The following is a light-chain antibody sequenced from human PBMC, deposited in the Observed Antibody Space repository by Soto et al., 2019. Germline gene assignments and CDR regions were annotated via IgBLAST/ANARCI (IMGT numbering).Light chain of an antibody. CDR2: DAS. V-gene: IGKV1-5*01. J-gene: IGKJ1*01. CDR3: QQYNSWGT. Sequence: DIQMTQSPSTLSASVGDRVTITCRASQSISSWFAWYQQKPGKAPKLLIYDASSFESGVPSRFSGSGSGTEFTLTISSLQPDDFATYYCQQYNSWGTFGQGTKVDIK. CDR1: QSISSW.